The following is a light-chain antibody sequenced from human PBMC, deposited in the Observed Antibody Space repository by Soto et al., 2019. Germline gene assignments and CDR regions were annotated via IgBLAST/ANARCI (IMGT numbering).Light chain of an antibody. CDR3: QSYDSSLSGVV. CDR2: YNT. V-gene: IGLV1-40*01. CDR1: SSNIGAGYD. Sequence: QAVVTQPPSVSGAPGQRVTISCPGSSSNIGAGYDVHWYQHLPGTAPKLLIYYNTNRPSGVPDRFSGSKSGTSASLAITGLQAEDEADYYCQSYDSSLSGVVFGGGTKLTVL. J-gene: IGLJ2*01.